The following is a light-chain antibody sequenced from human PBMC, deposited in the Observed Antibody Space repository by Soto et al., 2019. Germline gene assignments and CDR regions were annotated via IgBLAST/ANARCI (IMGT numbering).Light chain of an antibody. V-gene: IGLV1-40*01. CDR3: QSYDSSLSVSV. J-gene: IGLJ2*01. Sequence: VLTQPPSVSGAPGQRVTISCTGSSSNIGAGYDVHWYQQPPGTVPKLLIYNNNNRPSGVPDRFSGSKSGTSASLAITGLQAEDEADYYCQSYDSSLSVSVFGGGTKVTVL. CDR1: SSNIGAGYD. CDR2: NNN.